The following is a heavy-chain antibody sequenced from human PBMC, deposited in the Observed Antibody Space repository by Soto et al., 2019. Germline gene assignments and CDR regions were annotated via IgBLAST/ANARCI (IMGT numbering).Heavy chain of an antibody. D-gene: IGHD4-17*01. Sequence: QVQLVQSGADLKKPGASVKVSCKASGYTFTSYGISWVRQAPGQGLEWMGWISAYNGNTNYAQKFQGRVTMTTDTSTSTAYMELRSLRSDDTAVYYCARDVPTVTTGGPDYWGQGTLVTVSS. CDR1: GYTFTSYG. CDR2: ISAYNGNT. V-gene: IGHV1-18*01. J-gene: IGHJ4*02. CDR3: ARDVPTVTTGGPDY.